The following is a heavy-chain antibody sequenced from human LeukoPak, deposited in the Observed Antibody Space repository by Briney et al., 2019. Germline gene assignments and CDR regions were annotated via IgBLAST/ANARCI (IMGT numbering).Heavy chain of an antibody. CDR2: INHSGST. CDR1: GGSFSGYY. D-gene: IGHD6-19*01. V-gene: IGHV4-34*01. Sequence: KPSETLSLTCAVYGGSFSGYYWSWIRQPPGKGLEWIGEINHSGSTNYNPSLKSRVTISVDTSKNQFSLKLSSVTAADTAVYYCARLWGRQWLVTKYWYFDLWGRGTLVTVSS. CDR3: ARLWGRQWLVTKYWYFDL. J-gene: IGHJ2*01.